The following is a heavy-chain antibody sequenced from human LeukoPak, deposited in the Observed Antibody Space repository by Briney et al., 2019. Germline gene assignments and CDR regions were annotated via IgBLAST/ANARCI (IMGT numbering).Heavy chain of an antibody. CDR2: IYTSGST. CDR3: ARALATSLDY. V-gene: IGHV4-61*02. Sequence: SETLSLTCTVPGGPISSGSYYWSWIRQPAGKGLEWIGRIYTSGSTNYNPSLKSRVTISVDTSKNQFSLKLSSVTAADTAVYYCARALATSLDYWGQGTLVTVSS. J-gene: IGHJ4*02. CDR1: GGPISSGSYY. D-gene: IGHD5-24*01.